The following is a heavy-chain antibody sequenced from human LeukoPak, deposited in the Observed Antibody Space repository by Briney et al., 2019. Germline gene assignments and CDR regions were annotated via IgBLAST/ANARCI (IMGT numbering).Heavy chain of an antibody. Sequence: SVKVSCKASGGTFSSYAISWVRQAPGQGLEWMGGIIPIFGTANYAQKFQGRVTITADESTSTAYMELSSLRSEDTAVYYCARHAGIAAPLFDYWGQGTLVTVSS. CDR3: ARHAGIAAPLFDY. CDR2: IIPIFGTA. V-gene: IGHV1-69*01. J-gene: IGHJ4*02. D-gene: IGHD6-13*01. CDR1: GGTFSSYA.